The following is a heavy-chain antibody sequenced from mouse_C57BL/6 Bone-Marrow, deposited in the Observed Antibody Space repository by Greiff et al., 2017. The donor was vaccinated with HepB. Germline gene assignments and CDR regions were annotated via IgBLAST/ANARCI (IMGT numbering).Heavy chain of an antibody. CDR2: ISSGGSYT. V-gene: IGHV5-6*02. J-gene: IGHJ1*03. D-gene: IGHD1-1*01. CDR1: GFTFSSYG. CDR3: ARLHYGSSSYWYFDV. Sequence: DVKLVESGGDLVKPGGSLKLSCAASGFTFSSYGMSWVRQTPDKRLEWVATISSGGSYTYYPDSVKGRFTISRDNAKNTLYLQMSSLKSEDTAMYYWARLHYGSSSYWYFDVWGTGTTVTVSS.